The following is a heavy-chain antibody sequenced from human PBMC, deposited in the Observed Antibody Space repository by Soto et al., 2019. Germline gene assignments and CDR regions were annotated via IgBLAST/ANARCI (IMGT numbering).Heavy chain of an antibody. D-gene: IGHD3-10*01. CDR3: ARGGSWSLYYYGSGSYKVGMDV. CDR1: GGSFSVYY. CDR2: INHSGST. Sequence: PSETLCLTCVFYGGSFSVYYWSWIRQPPGKGLEWIGEINHSGSTNYNPSLKSRVTISVDTSKNQFSLKLSSVTAADTAVYYCARGGSWSLYYYGSGSYKVGMDVWGQGTTVTVSS. J-gene: IGHJ6*01. V-gene: IGHV4-34*01.